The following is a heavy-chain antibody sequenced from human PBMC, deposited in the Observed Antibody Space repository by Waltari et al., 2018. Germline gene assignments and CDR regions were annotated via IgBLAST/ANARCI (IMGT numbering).Heavy chain of an antibody. CDR1: GVSITSNRHY. CDR3: ATYIGASVGTAAFDV. J-gene: IGHJ3*01. V-gene: IGHV4-39*01. CDR2: VSYSGTT. Sequence: QLQLQESGPRLVRPSENLSLICRFPGVSITSNRHYWAWIRQSPGQGLEWIGTVSYSGTTYISPSLKSRVSVSRDTSKNQVSLILGSVTAADMAVYYCATYIGASVGTAAFDVWGQGTMVTVSS. D-gene: IGHD5-12*01.